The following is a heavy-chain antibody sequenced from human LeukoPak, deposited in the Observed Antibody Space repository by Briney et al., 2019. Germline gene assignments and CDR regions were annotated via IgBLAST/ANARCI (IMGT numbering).Heavy chain of an antibody. CDR1: GDSVSNYTTA. D-gene: IGHD2-15*01. V-gene: IGHV6-1*01. J-gene: IGHJ4*02. CDR3: AREFVALLTRPLDY. CDR2: TYYRSKWYN. Sequence: SQTLSLTCAISGDSVSNYTTAWNWIRQSPSRGLEWLGRTYYRSKWYNDYAVAVKSRITINPDTSRNQFSLQLNSVTPEDTAVYYCAREFVALLTRPLDYWGQGTLVTVSS.